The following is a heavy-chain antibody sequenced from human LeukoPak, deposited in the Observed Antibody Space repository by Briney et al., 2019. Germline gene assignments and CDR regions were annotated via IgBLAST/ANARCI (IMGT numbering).Heavy chain of an antibody. CDR2: IKQDGSEK. V-gene: IGHV3-7*01. CDR1: GFTFSSYW. Sequence: PGGSLRLSCAASGFTFSSYWMSWVRQAPGKGLEWVANIKQDGSEKYYVDSVKGRFTISRDNAKNSLYLQMNRLRAEDTAVYYCARDYYDSSGEFDYWGQGTLVTVSS. CDR3: ARDYYDSSGEFDY. J-gene: IGHJ4*02. D-gene: IGHD3-22*01.